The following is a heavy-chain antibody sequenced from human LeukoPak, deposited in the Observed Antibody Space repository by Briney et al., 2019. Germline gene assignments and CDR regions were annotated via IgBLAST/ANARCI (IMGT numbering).Heavy chain of an antibody. CDR3: AKVYSPVLLWFGALDS. CDR2: TSWEGGST. J-gene: IGHJ4*02. D-gene: IGHD3-10*01. Sequence: GGSLRLSCAASGFTFDDYAMHWVRQAPGKGLEGVSLTSWEGGSTYYADSVKGRFTISRDNSKNSLYLQMNSLRAEDTALHYCAKVYSPVLLWFGALDSWGPGTLVTVSS. CDR1: GFTFDDYA. V-gene: IGHV3-43D*03.